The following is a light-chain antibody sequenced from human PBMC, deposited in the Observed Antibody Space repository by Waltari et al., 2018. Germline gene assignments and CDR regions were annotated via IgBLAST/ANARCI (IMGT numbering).Light chain of an antibody. V-gene: IGKV1-27*01. Sequence: DIQMTQSPSYLSASVGDRVTVTCRASQGINKELSWYQQKPVKAPTLLIYASSSFQTGVSSRFSGSGSGTDFTLTISSLQPEDVATYYCQQDYTTPWTFGQGTKVEIK. CDR1: QGINKE. CDR2: ASS. CDR3: QQDYTTPWT. J-gene: IGKJ1*01.